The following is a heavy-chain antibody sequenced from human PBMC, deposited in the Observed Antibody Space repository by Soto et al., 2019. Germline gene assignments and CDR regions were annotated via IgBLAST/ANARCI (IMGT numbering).Heavy chain of an antibody. CDR3: VRATVGVTEFPH. CDR1: GSSISSYY. J-gene: IGHJ1*01. Sequence: SSETLSLTCTVSGSSISSYYWSWIRQPPGKGLEWIGYIYGTGSTNYNPSLKSRVTMSIDTSKNQFSLKLSSVTPADTAVYYCVRATVGVTEFPHWGQGTLVTVSS. D-gene: IGHD3-10*01. CDR2: IYGTGST. V-gene: IGHV4-59*01.